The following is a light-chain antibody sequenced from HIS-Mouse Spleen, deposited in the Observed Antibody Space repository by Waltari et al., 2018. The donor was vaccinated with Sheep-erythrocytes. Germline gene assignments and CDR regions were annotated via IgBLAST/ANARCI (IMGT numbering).Light chain of an antibody. V-gene: IGLV2-23*01. CDR2: EGS. J-gene: IGLJ3*02. Sequence: QSALTQPASVSGSPGQSITISCTGTSSDVGSYNLVSWYQQHPGKAPKLMIYEGSKRPSGVSNRVSGYKSGNTASLTISGLQAQDEADYYCCSYAGSSTPWVFGGGTKLTVL. CDR1: SSDVGSYNL. CDR3: CSYAGSSTPWV.